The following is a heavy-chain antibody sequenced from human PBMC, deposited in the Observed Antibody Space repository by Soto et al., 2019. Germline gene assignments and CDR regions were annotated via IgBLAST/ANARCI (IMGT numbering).Heavy chain of an antibody. CDR3: ARATGGYYTHIEY. D-gene: IGHD3-22*01. V-gene: IGHV4-30-2*01. CDR1: GDSISSGGSS. J-gene: IGHJ4*02. Sequence: SETLSLTCSVSGDSISSGGSSWSWILQTPGKGLEWIGCLYHTGSTCYNPSLKSRVTISGDRSKTQFSLKLSSVTAADTAVYYCARATGGYYTHIEYWGQGNLVTVS. CDR2: LYHTGST.